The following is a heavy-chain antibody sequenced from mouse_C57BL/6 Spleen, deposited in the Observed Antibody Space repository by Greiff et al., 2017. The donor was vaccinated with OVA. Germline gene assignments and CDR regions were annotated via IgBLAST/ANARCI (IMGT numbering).Heavy chain of an antibody. CDR3: ARGVGRGYYAMDY. D-gene: IGHD4-1*01. V-gene: IGHV1-52*01. J-gene: IGHJ4*01. CDR2: IDPSDSET. Sequence: QVQLKQSGAELVRPGSSVKLSCKASGYTFTSYWMHWVKQRPIQGLEWIGNIDPSDSETHYNQKFKDKATLTVDKSSSTAYMQLSSLTSEDSAVYYCARGVGRGYYAMDYWGQGTSVTVSS. CDR1: GYTFTSYW.